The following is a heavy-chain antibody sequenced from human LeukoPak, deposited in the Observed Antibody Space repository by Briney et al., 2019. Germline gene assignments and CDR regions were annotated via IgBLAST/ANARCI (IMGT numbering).Heavy chain of an antibody. CDR1: GFTFSSYS. D-gene: IGHD2-2*01. J-gene: IGHJ4*02. V-gene: IGHV3-21*01. CDR3: ARVDIVVVPAASSDY. CDR2: ISSSSSYI. Sequence: KTGGSLRLSCAASGFTFSSYSMNWVRQAPGKGLEWVSSISSSSSYIYYADSVKGRFTISRDNAKNSLYLQMNSLRAEDTAVYYCARVDIVVVPAASSDYWGQGTLVTVSS.